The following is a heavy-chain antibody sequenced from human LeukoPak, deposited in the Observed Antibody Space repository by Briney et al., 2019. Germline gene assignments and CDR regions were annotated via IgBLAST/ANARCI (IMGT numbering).Heavy chain of an antibody. D-gene: IGHD6-6*01. CDR2: ISDSGSDT. Sequence: GGSLRLSCAVSGFTFSSYGMSWVRQAAGKGLEWVSAISDSGSDTYYADSVKGRFTISKDNSKNTLYLRMNSLRADDTAVYYCAKRVPYSSSSVYFDYWGQGTLVTVSS. V-gene: IGHV3-23*01. CDR3: AKRVPYSSSSVYFDY. CDR1: GFTFSSYG. J-gene: IGHJ4*02.